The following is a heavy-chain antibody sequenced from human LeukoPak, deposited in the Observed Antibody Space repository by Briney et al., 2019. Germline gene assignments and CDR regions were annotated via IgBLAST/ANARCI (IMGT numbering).Heavy chain of an antibody. CDR1: GFTFSSYA. D-gene: IGHD2-2*01. CDR3: AKCTTTCYANAFHI. J-gene: IGHJ3*02. V-gene: IGHV3-23*01. Sequence: GGPLRLSCAASGFTFSSYAMSWVRQAPGKGLEWVLAISGSGGDTEYADSVKGRFTISRDNSKNTLYLQRNSLRVEDTAVYYCAKCTTTCYANAFHIWGQGTMVTVSS. CDR2: ISGSGGDT.